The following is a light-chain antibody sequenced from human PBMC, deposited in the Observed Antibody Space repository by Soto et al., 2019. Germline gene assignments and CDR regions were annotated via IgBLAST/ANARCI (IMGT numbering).Light chain of an antibody. CDR2: GAS. Sequence: EIVLTQSPGTLSLSPGERATLSCRASQSLSNSELAGYQQIPGQAPRLLIYGASTRATGIPDRFSGSGSVTDFPLTISRLEPADYAVYYCQQRSNWPPSTFGQGTRLEI. J-gene: IGKJ5*01. CDR1: QSLSNSE. CDR3: QQRSNWPPST. V-gene: IGKV3D-20*02.